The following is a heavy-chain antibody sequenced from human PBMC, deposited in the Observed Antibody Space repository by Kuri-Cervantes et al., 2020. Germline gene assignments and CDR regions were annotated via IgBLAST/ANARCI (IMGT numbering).Heavy chain of an antibody. CDR2: ITWNGGAT. Sequence: GGSLRLSCAASGFTFTNYWMHWVRQSPGKGLVWVSLITWNGGATFYADSVKGRFTISRDNSKNLLYLQMNSLRAEDTAQYYCAKDGSYCSGDNCYGKEYFHHWGQGTLVTVSS. J-gene: IGHJ1*01. CDR3: AKDGSYCSGDNCYGKEYFHH. CDR1: GFTFTNYW. D-gene: IGHD2-15*01. V-gene: IGHV3-43D*04.